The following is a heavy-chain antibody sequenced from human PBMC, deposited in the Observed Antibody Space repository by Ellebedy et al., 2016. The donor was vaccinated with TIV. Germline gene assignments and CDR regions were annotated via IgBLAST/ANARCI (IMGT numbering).Heavy chain of an antibody. CDR3: ARDLSGYGDYVVLDAFDI. D-gene: IGHD4-17*01. Sequence: SETLSLTCTVSGGSISSGGYYWSWIRQPPGKRLEWIGYIYYSGSTNYNPSLKSRVTISVDTSKNQFSLKLSSVTAADTAVYYCARDLSGYGDYVVLDAFDIWGQGTMVTVSS. J-gene: IGHJ3*02. CDR2: IYYSGST. CDR1: GGSISSGGYY. V-gene: IGHV4-61*08.